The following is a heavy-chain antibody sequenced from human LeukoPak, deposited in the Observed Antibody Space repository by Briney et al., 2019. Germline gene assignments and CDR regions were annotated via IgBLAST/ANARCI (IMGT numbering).Heavy chain of an antibody. Sequence: GGSLRLSCAASGFTFSTYGMSWVRQAPGKGLDWVSAVSGSGGSTHYADSVTGRFTISRDNSKNTLYLQMNSLRAEDTAVYYCAKDRFYDNTGDHYESEYWGQGTLVTVSS. D-gene: IGHD3-22*01. CDR1: GFTFSTYG. J-gene: IGHJ4*02. V-gene: IGHV3-23*01. CDR3: AKDRFYDNTGDHYESEY. CDR2: VSGSGGST.